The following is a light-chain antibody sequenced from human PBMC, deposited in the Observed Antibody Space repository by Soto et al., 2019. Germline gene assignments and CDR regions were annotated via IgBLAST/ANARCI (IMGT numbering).Light chain of an antibody. CDR3: QQFNTHPIT. CDR1: QDIRGA. CDR2: DVS. Sequence: AIQLTQSPSSLSASVGDRVTITCRASQDIRGALAWYQQKPGKAPKLLIYDVSSLESGVPSRFSGSGSGTDFTLTISSLQPEDFATYYCQQFNTHPITFGQGTRLEIK. V-gene: IGKV1-13*02. J-gene: IGKJ5*01.